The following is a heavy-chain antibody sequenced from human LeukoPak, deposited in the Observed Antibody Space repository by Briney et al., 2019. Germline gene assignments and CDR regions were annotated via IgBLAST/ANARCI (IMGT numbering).Heavy chain of an antibody. CDR3: ARDRYYAAYCGGDCYSGWFDP. D-gene: IGHD2-21*02. J-gene: IGHJ5*02. Sequence: PGGSLRLSWAASGFTFSSYAMHWVRQAPEKGLEYVSAISSNGGSTYYANSVKGRFTISRDNSKNTLYLQMGSLRAEDMAVYYCARDRYYAAYCGGDCYSGWFDPWGQGTLVTVSS. CDR2: ISSNGGST. V-gene: IGHV3-64*01. CDR1: GFTFSSYA.